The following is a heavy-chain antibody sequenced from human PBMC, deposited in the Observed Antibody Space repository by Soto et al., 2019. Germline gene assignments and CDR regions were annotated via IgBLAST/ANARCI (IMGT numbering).Heavy chain of an antibody. CDR2: MNPNSGHT. V-gene: IGHV1-8*01. CDR1: GYTFTSHD. Sequence: QVQLVQSGAEVKKPGASVKVSCKASGYTFTSHDINWMRHTTGQGLEWMGWMNPNSGHTNYAQKFQGRVTMTRDTSINTAYMELTNLRSEDTAIYYCASDTSTTWGQGTLVTVSS. CDR3: ASDTSTT. D-gene: IGHD2-2*01. J-gene: IGHJ5*02.